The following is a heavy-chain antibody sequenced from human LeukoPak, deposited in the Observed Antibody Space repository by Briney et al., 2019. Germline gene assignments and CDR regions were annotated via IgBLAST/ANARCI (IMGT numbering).Heavy chain of an antibody. CDR1: GFTVSNNY. D-gene: IGHD3-10*01. Sequence: GGSLRLSCAASGFTVSNNYMSWVRQAPGKGPEWVSVIYTDGATYYADSVKGRFTISRDNSKNTLYLQMNSLRAEDTAVYYCARWRVPGYFDYWGQGALVTVFS. CDR3: ARWRVPGYFDY. V-gene: IGHV3-66*02. CDR2: IYTDGAT. J-gene: IGHJ4*02.